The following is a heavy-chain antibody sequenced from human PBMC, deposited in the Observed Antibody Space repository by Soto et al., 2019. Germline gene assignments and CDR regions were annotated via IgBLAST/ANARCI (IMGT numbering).Heavy chain of an antibody. Sequence: EVQLVESGGGLVKPGGSLRLSCVGSGFTFTNYTMDWVRQAPGKGLEWVSSISGGSGSKSYADSVRSRFTVSSDNGKNSLYLEMDSLRVEDTAAYYCATRVHCRGTGCHPNFQHWGQGTLVTVSS. CDR2: ISGGSGSK. CDR1: GFTFTNYT. V-gene: IGHV3-21*01. J-gene: IGHJ1*01. CDR3: ATRVHCRGTGCHPNFQH. D-gene: IGHD2-2*01.